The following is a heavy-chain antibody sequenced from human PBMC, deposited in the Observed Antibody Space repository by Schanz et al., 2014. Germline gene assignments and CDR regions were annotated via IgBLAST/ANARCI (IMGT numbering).Heavy chain of an antibody. Sequence: EVQVVESGGGLVQPGGSLRLSCAVSGFTVNTNYMSWVRQAPGKGLEWISSMYINSGSTQSADSVKGGFIISRDSSKNTLFRQMNSLRAEDTAVYFCARDGGRDGYNLAFDVWGQGTLVTVSS. J-gene: IGHJ3*01. CDR2: MYINSGST. CDR1: GFTVNTNY. V-gene: IGHV3-53*01. CDR3: ARDGGRDGYNLAFDV. D-gene: IGHD5-12*01.